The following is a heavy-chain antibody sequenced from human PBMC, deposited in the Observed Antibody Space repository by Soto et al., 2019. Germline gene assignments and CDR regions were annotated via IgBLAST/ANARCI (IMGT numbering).Heavy chain of an antibody. Sequence: EVQLVESGGGLVQPGRSLRLSCAASGFTFDDYAMHWVRQAPGKGLEWVSGISWNSGSIGYADSVKGRFTISRDNAKNSLNLQMNSLRAEDTALYYCAKDTDYALWGGGTGIDYWGQGTLVTVSS. J-gene: IGHJ4*02. CDR1: GFTFDDYA. V-gene: IGHV3-9*01. CDR3: AKDTDYALWGGGTGIDY. D-gene: IGHD1-1*01. CDR2: ISWNSGSI.